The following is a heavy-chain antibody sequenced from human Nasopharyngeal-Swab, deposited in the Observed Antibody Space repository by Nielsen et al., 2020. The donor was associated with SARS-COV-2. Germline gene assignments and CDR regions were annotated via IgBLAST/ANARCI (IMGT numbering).Heavy chain of an antibody. CDR3: AWSSSWYHTGYFDY. CDR2: IYPGDSDT. V-gene: IGHV5-51*01. J-gene: IGHJ4*02. D-gene: IGHD6-13*01. CDR1: GYSFTSYW. Sequence: GESLQISCKGSGYSFTSYWIGWVRQMPGKGLEWMGIIYPGDSDTRYSPSFQGQVTISADRSISTAYLQWSSLKASDTAMYYCAWSSSWYHTGYFDYWGQGTLVTVSS.